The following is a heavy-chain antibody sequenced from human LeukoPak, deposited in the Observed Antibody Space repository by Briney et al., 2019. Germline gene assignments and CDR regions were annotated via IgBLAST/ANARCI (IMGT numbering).Heavy chain of an antibody. J-gene: IGHJ4*02. V-gene: IGHV1-69*13. Sequence: GASVKVSCKASGGTFSSYAISWVRQAPGQGLEWMGGIIPIFGTANYAQKFQGRVTITADESTSTAYMELSSLRSEDTAVYYCAKEGTRMASSYFDYWGQGTLITVSS. CDR1: GGTFSSYA. D-gene: IGHD2-8*01. CDR3: AKEGTRMASSYFDY. CDR2: IIPIFGTA.